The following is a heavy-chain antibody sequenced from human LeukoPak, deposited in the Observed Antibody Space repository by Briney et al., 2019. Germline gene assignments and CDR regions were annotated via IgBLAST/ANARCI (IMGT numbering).Heavy chain of an antibody. CDR2: IIPIFGTA. CDR1: GGTFSSYA. V-gene: IGHV1-69*13. Sequence: HRASVKVSCKASGGTFSSYAISWVRQAPGQGLEWMGGIIPIFGTANYARKFQGRVTITADESTSTAYMELSSLRSEDTAVYYCARAEYSSSSDWFDPWGQGTLVTVSS. D-gene: IGHD6-6*01. CDR3: ARAEYSSSSDWFDP. J-gene: IGHJ5*02.